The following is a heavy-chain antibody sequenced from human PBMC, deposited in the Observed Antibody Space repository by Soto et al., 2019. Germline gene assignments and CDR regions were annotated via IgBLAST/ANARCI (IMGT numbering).Heavy chain of an antibody. CDR3: ARSWGALSRYYYYYGMDV. CDR1: GGTFSSYA. CDR2: IIPIFGTA. Sequence: SVKVSCKASGGTFSSYAISWVRQAPGQGLEWMGGIIPIFGTANYAQKFQGRVTITADESTSTAYMELSSLRSEDTAVYYCARSWGALSRYYYYYGMDVWGQGTTVTVSS. D-gene: IGHD3-16*02. V-gene: IGHV1-69*13. J-gene: IGHJ6*02.